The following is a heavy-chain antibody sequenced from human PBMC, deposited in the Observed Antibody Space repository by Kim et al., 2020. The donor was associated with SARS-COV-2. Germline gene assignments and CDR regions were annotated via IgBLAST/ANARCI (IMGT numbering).Heavy chain of an antibody. Sequence: GGSLRLSCAASGFTFSSYSMNWVRQAPGKGLEWVSSISSSSSYIYYADSVKGRFTISRDNAKNSLYLQMNSLRAEDTAVYCCARDFISGSGPRGLWFDPWGQGTLVTVSS. CDR3: ARDFISGSGPRGLWFDP. V-gene: IGHV3-21*01. D-gene: IGHD3-10*01. CDR2: ISSSSSYI. J-gene: IGHJ5*02. CDR1: GFTFSSYS.